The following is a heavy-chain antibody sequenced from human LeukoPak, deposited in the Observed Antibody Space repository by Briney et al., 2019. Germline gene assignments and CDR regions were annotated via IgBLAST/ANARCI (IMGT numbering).Heavy chain of an antibody. CDR2: INPSGGST. CDR3: ARDLSSGSNLDY. Sequence: ASVKVSCKASGYTFTSYYMHWVRQAPGQGLEWMGIINPSGGSTTYAQKFQGRVTMTTDTSTSTVYMELSSLRSEDTVVYYCARDLSSGSNLDYWGQGTLVTVSS. V-gene: IGHV1-46*01. J-gene: IGHJ4*02. D-gene: IGHD3-10*01. CDR1: GYTFTSYY.